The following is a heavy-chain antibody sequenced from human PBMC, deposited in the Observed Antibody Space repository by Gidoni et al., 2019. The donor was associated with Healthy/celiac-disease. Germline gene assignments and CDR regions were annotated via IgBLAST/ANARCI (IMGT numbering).Heavy chain of an antibody. CDR1: GFTFISYW. CDR2: IKQDGSEK. J-gene: IGHJ3*02. Sequence: EVQLVESGGGLVQPGGSLRLSCSASGFTFISYWMSWVRQAPGKGLEWVANIKQDGSEKYYVDSVKGRFTISRDNAKNSLYLQMNSLRAEDTAVYYCARDMGGIVVVPAAIPDAFDIWGQGTMVTVSS. CDR3: ARDMGGIVVVPAAIPDAFDI. D-gene: IGHD2-2*01. V-gene: IGHV3-7*01.